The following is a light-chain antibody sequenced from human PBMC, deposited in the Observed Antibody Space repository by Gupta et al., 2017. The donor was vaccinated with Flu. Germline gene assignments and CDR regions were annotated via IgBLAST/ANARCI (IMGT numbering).Light chain of an antibody. V-gene: IGKV3-11*01. Sequence: ERAILSCRASHSVSTYLAWYQQKPGQAPRLLMYDTSKRVAGIPARFSGSGSGTDFTLTISTLEPEDFAVYYCQQRSDLPMYTFGQGTRLEIK. J-gene: IGKJ2*01. CDR1: HSVSTY. CDR3: QQRSDLPMYT. CDR2: DTS.